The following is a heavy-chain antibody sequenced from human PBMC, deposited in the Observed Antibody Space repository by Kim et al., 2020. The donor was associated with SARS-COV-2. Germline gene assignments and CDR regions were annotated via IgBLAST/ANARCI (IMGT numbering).Heavy chain of an antibody. J-gene: IGHJ6*03. CDR3: ARLTAGYFYYYFINV. CDR2: IYSSGST. D-gene: IGHD3-16*01. Sequence: SETLSLTCTVSGGSISSRGHYWSWIRQLPGKGPESIGYIYSSGSTYYDPSLISRVSISVDTSKNQFSLKLSSVTAADTAVYYCARLTAGYFYYYFINVWGKGTTVTVSS. V-gene: IGHV4-31*03. CDR1: GGSISSRGHY.